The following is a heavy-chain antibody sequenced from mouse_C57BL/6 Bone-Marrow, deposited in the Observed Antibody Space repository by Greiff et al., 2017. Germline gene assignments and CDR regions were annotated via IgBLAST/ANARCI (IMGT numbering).Heavy chain of an antibody. CDR1: GFNIKDAY. CDR2: IDPENGDT. V-gene: IGHV14-4*01. J-gene: IGHJ4*01. CDR3: TGALDY. Sequence: EVKLMESGAELVRPGASVKLSCTASGFNIKDAYMHWVKQRPEQGLEWIGWIDPENGDTEYASKFQGKATITADTSSNTAYLQLSSLTSEDTAVYYCTGALDYWGQGTSVTVSS.